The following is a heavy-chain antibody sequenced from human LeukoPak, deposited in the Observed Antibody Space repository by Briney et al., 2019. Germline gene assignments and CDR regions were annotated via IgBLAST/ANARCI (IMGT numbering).Heavy chain of an antibody. CDR2: INYSGST. CDR1: GGSISSYY. J-gene: IGHJ6*02. CDR3: ARDNWNYGSSMDV. V-gene: IGHV4-59*01. D-gene: IGHD1-7*01. Sequence: SETLSLTCTVSGGSISSYYWSWIRQPPGKGLEWIGYINYSGSTNYNPSLKSRVTISVDTSKNQFSLKLSSVTAADTAVYYCARDNWNYGSSMDVWGQGTTVTVSS.